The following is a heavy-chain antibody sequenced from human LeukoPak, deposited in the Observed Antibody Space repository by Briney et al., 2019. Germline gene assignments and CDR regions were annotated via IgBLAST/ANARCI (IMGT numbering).Heavy chain of an antibody. D-gene: IGHD2-8*01. J-gene: IGHJ4*02. Sequence: PGGSLRLSCTASGFSFSSYWMTWVRQAPGKWLEWVANIDEDGSVQNYVDSVKGRFTISRDNAKNSLYLQMNSLGVEDTAMYYCAKHSTIGGHYYSESWGQGILVTVSS. CDR1: GFSFSSYW. CDR3: AKHSTIGGHYYSES. V-gene: IGHV3-7*01. CDR2: IDEDGSVQ.